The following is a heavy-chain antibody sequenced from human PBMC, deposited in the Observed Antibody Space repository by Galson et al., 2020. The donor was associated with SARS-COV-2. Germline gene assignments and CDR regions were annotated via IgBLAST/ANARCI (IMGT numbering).Heavy chain of an antibody. V-gene: IGHV4-34*01. Sequence: SETLSLTCAVYGGSFSGYYWSWIRQPPGKGLEWIGEINHSGSTNYNPSLKSRVTISVDTSKNQFSLKLSSVTAADTAVYYCARGSAAALDYWGQGTLVTVSS. CDR3: ARGSAAALDY. J-gene: IGHJ4*02. CDR1: GGSFSGYY. D-gene: IGHD6-13*01. CDR2: INHSGST.